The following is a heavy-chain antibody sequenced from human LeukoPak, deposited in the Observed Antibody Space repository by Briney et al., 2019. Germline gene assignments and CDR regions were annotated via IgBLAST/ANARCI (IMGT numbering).Heavy chain of an antibody. CDR2: ILNDGSNE. J-gene: IGHJ4*02. Sequence: GGSLRLSCAASGFTFSTYGMHWVRQAPGKGLEWVAVILNDGSNEKYADAVRGRFTISRDNSKNTLYLQMDSLRAEDTAVYYCARDSITVDNSLDYWGRGTLVTVSS. CDR1: GFTFSTYG. CDR3: ARDSITVDNSLDY. V-gene: IGHV3-33*05. D-gene: IGHD7-27*01.